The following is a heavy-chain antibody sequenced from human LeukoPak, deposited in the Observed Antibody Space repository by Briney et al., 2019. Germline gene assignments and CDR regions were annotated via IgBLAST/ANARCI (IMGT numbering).Heavy chain of an antibody. Sequence: SETLSLTCTVSGGSISSYYWSWLRQPPGKGLEWIGYIYYSGSTNYNPSLKSRVTISVDTSKNQFSLKLSSVTAADTAVYYCARDQGGLVSFFDYWGQGTLVTVSS. V-gene: IGHV4-59*01. CDR3: ARDQGGLVSFFDY. J-gene: IGHJ4*02. CDR1: GGSISSYY. CDR2: IYYSGST. D-gene: IGHD2-2*01.